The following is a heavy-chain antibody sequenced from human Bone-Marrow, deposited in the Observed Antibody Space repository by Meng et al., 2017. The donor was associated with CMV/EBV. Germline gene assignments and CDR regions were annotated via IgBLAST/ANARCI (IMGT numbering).Heavy chain of an antibody. CDR2: SNAGNGNT. CDR1: GYTFTGYY. D-gene: IGHD6-13*01. V-gene: IGHV1-3*02. Sequence: ASVKVSCKASGYTFTGYYMHWVRQAPGQRLEWMGWSNAGNGNTKYSQEFQGRVTITRDTSTSTAYMELSRLRSDDTAVYYCARDLGAAAGSYYYYGMDVWGQGTTVTVSS. CDR3: ARDLGAAAGSYYYYGMDV. J-gene: IGHJ6*02.